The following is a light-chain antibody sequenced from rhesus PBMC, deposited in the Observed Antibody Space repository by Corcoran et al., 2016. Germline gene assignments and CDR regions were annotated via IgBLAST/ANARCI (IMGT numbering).Light chain of an antibody. CDR2: KAS. CDR1: ENVNNY. Sequence: DIQMTQSPSSLSASVGDRVTITCRASENVNNYLNWYPQKPGKAPKLLIYKASTLQRGIPSRFSGSGSGTDYTFNISSLQPEDGATYYCQHVYGTPRTCGQGTKVEIK. J-gene: IGKJ1*01. V-gene: IGKV1-74*01. CDR3: QHVYGTPRT.